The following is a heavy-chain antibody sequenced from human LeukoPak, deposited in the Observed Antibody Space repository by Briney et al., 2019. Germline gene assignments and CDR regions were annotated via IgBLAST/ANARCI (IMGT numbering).Heavy chain of an antibody. CDR3: ARVVVVTAIRYYYYYGMDA. D-gene: IGHD2-21*02. Sequence: PSETLSLTCAVYGGSFSGYYWSWIRQPPGKGLEWIGEINHSGSTNYNPSLKSRVTISVDTSKNQFSLKLSSVTAADTAVYYCARVVVVTAIRYYYYYGMDAWGQGTTVTVSS. V-gene: IGHV4-34*01. CDR2: INHSGST. CDR1: GGSFSGYY. J-gene: IGHJ6*02.